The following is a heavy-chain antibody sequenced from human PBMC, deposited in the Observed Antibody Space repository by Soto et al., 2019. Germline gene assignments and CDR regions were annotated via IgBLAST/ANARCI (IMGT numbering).Heavy chain of an antibody. CDR1: GGSISSGEYY. Sequence: PSETLSLTCTVSGGSISSGEYYWTWIRQPPGKGLEWIGYISYSGSTHYSPSLKSRVSITVDTSKNQFSLNLASVSAADTAVYYCASIYDSSGYYYGNNWFDPWGQGTLVTVSS. V-gene: IGHV4-30-4*01. J-gene: IGHJ5*02. D-gene: IGHD3-22*01. CDR3: ASIYDSSGYYYGNNWFDP. CDR2: ISYSGST.